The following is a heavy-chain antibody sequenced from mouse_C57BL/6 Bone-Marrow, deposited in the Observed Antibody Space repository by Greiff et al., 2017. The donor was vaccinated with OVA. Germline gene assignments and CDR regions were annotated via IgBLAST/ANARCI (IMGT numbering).Heavy chain of an antibody. J-gene: IGHJ3*01. CDR2: IYPGSGNT. Sequence: VQLQESGAELVRPGASVKLSCKASGYTFTDYYINWVKQRPGQGLEWIARIYPGSGNTYYNEKFKGKATLTAEKSSSTAYMQLSSLTSEDSAVYFCARGLQTGFAYWGQGTLVTVSA. D-gene: IGHD3-1*01. V-gene: IGHV1-76*01. CDR1: GYTFTDYY. CDR3: ARGLQTGFAY.